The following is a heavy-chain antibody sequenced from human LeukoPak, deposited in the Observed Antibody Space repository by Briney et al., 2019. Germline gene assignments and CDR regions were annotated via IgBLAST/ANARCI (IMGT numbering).Heavy chain of an antibody. CDR1: GYTFTGYY. CDR2: INPNSGGT. J-gene: IGHJ4*02. V-gene: IGHV1-2*02. Sequence: GASVKVSCKASGYTFTGYYMHWVRQAPGQGLERMGWINPNSGGTNYAQKFQGRVTMTRDTSISTAYMELSRLRSDDTAVYYCTTEGGDRGEWELRGGFDYWGQGTLVTVSS. D-gene: IGHD1-26*01. CDR3: TTEGGDRGEWELRGGFDY.